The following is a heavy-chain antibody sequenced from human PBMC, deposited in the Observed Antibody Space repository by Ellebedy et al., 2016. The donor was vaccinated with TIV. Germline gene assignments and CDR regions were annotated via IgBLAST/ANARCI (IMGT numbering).Heavy chain of an antibody. CDR3: ARGSLFDYGEIWFDP. CDR1: GGTFSSYA. D-gene: IGHD4-17*01. V-gene: IGHV1-69*04. Sequence: AASVKVSCKASGGTFSSYAISWVRQAPGQGLEWMGRIIPILGIANYAQKFQGRVTITADKSTSTAYMELSSLRSEDTAVYYCARGSLFDYGEIWFDPWGQGTLVTVSS. CDR2: IIPILGIA. J-gene: IGHJ5*02.